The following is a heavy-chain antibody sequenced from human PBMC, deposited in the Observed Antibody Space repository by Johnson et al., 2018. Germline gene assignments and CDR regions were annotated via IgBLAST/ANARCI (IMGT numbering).Heavy chain of an antibody. D-gene: IGHD4-11*01. CDR3: ARTVAQQYYYYYYYMDG. CDR1: GFTFGNYW. V-gene: IGHV3-21*01. J-gene: IGHJ6*03. Sequence: VQLVESGGGLVQPGGSLRLSCVASGFTFGNYWMSWVRQAPGKGLEWVSSISSSSSYIYYADSVKGRFTISRDNAKNSLYLKMNSLRAEDTAVYYCARTVAQQYYYYYYYMDGWGKGTTVTVSS. CDR2: ISSSSSYI.